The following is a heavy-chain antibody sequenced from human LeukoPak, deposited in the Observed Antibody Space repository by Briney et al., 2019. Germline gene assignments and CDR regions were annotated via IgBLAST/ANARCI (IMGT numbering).Heavy chain of an antibody. CDR2: INIDGSNT. Sequence: GGSLRLSCAASGFTLSSYWMHWVRQAPGKGLVWVSHINIDGSNTRYADSVKGRFTISRDNAENTLYLQINSLRVNDTAVYYCATSRTFDYRGQGTLVTVSS. J-gene: IGHJ4*02. CDR1: GFTLSSYW. V-gene: IGHV3-74*01. CDR3: ATSRTFDY.